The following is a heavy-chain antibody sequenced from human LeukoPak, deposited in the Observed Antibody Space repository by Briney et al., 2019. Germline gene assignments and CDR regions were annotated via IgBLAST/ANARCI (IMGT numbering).Heavy chain of an antibody. Sequence: SETLSLTCAVYGGSFSGYYWSWIRQPPGKGLEWIGEINHSGSTNYNPSLKSRVTISVDTSKNQFSLKLSSVTAADTAVYYCARGDGSYYMDYWGQGTLVTVSS. CDR2: INHSGST. D-gene: IGHD1-26*01. V-gene: IGHV4-34*01. J-gene: IGHJ4*02. CDR1: GGSFSGYY. CDR3: ARGDGSYYMDY.